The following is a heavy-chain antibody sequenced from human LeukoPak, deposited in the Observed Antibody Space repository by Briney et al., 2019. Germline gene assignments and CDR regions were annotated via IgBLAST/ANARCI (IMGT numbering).Heavy chain of an antibody. V-gene: IGHV4-59*01. Sequence: SETLSLTCTVSGGSISSYYWSWIRRPPGKGLEWIGYISYIGSTNYNPSLKGRVTISIDTSRNQFSLKLRSVTAADTAVYYCARDLVTVTKGFDIWGQGTMVSVSS. CDR1: GGSISSYY. J-gene: IGHJ3*02. CDR2: ISYIGST. D-gene: IGHD4-17*01. CDR3: ARDLVTVTKGFDI.